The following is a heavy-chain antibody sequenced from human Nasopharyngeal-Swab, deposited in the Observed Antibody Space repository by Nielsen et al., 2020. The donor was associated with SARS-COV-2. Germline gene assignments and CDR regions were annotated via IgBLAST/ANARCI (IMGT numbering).Heavy chain of an antibody. Sequence: ASVKVSCKASGYTFNNYYIHWVRQAPGQGLEWMGMINPGSGGTTYAQKFQGRVTMTWDTSTSTVFMDLSSLRSEDTAVYYCARRGRCSGSSCDMDVWGQGTTVTVSS. V-gene: IGHV1-46*02. D-gene: IGHD2-2*01. CDR2: INPGSGGT. CDR3: ARRGRCSGSSCDMDV. CDR1: GYTFNNYY. J-gene: IGHJ6*02.